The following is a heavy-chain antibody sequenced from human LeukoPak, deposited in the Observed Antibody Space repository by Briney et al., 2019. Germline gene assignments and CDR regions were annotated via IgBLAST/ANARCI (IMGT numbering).Heavy chain of an antibody. CDR1: GGTFSTNA. V-gene: IGHV1-69*04. CDR2: IIPIFDIA. Sequence: ASVKVSCTASGGTFSTNAISWVRPAPGQGLEWMGRIIPIFDIANYAQKFQGRVTITADKSTSTAYMELSSLRSEDTAVYYCARDGFLVGTYDAFDIWGQGTMVTVSS. CDR3: ARDGFLVGTYDAFDI. D-gene: IGHD1-26*01. J-gene: IGHJ3*02.